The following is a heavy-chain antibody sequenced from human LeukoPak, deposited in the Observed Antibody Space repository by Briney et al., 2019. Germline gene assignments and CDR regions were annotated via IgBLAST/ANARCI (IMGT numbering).Heavy chain of an antibody. CDR2: INSDGSST. V-gene: IGHV3-74*01. CDR3: ARDSTTRYDFWSGAIDY. Sequence: GGSLRLSCAASGFTFSSYWMHWVRQAPGKGLVWVSRINSDGSSTSYADSVKGRFTISRDNAKNSLYLQMNSLRAEDTAVYYCARDSTTRYDFWSGAIDYWGQGTLVTVSS. J-gene: IGHJ4*02. D-gene: IGHD3-3*01. CDR1: GFTFSSYW.